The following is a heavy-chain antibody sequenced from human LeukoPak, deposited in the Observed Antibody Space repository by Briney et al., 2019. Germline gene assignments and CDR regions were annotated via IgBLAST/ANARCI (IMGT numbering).Heavy chain of an antibody. CDR3: ARGYCSSTSCYLVY. J-gene: IGHJ4*02. CDR1: GFTFDDYA. CDR2: ISGDGGST. D-gene: IGHD2-2*01. V-gene: IGHV3-43*02. Sequence: PGGCLRLSCAASGFTFDDYAMHWARQAPGKGLEWVSLISGDGGSTYYADSVKGRFTISRDNSKNSLYLQMNSLRTEDTALYYCARGYCSSTSCYLVYWGQRTRLTVSS.